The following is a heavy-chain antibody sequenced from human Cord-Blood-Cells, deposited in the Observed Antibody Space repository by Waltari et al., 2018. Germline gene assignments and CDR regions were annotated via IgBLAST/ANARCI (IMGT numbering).Heavy chain of an antibody. CDR2: IKKDGSEK. J-gene: IGHJ4*02. Sequence: EVQLVESGGGLVQPGGSLRLSCAASGFTFSSYWMSWVRQAPGKGLGWVANIKKDGSEKYYVDSVKGRFTISRDNAKNSLYLQMNSLRAEDTAVYYCARDPYSSSFDYWGQGTLVTVSS. D-gene: IGHD6-6*01. V-gene: IGHV3-7*01. CDR3: ARDPYSSSFDY. CDR1: GFTFSSYW.